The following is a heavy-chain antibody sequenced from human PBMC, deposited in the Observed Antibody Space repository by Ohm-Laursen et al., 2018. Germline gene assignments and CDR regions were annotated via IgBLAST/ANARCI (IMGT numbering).Heavy chain of an antibody. D-gene: IGHD6-19*01. Sequence: GSSVKVSCKVSGYTLTELSMHWVRQAPGKGLEWMGGFDPEDGETIYAQKFQGRVTMTEDTSTDTAYMELSSLRSEDTAVYYCATVSMEWLVPVYYFDYWGQGTLVTVSS. CDR2: FDPEDGET. J-gene: IGHJ4*02. V-gene: IGHV1-24*01. CDR1: GYTLTELS. CDR3: ATVSMEWLVPVYYFDY.